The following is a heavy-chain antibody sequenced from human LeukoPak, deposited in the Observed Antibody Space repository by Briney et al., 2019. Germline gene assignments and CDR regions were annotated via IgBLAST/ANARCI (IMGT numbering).Heavy chain of an antibody. D-gene: IGHD4-11*01. V-gene: IGHV1-2*02. J-gene: IGHJ6*03. CDR1: GYTFTGYY. Sequence: ASVKVSCKASGYTFTGYYMHWVRQAPGQGLEWTGWINPNSGGTNYAQKFQGRVTMTRDTSISAAYMELSRLRSDDTAVYYCARDRSVVTTGYYYYMDVWGKGTTVTVSS. CDR3: ARDRSVVTTGYYYYMDV. CDR2: INPNSGGT.